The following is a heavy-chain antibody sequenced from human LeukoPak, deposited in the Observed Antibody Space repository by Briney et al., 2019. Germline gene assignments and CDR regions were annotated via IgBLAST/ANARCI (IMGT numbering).Heavy chain of an antibody. D-gene: IGHD6-19*01. J-gene: IGHJ4*02. CDR3: ARGMRKVDVSGWYFIRVGPNFDY. V-gene: IGHV4-39*02. CDR2: ISSSGNT. CDR1: GGSTSGGNYY. Sequence: SETLSLTCIVSGGSTSGGNYYWGWIRRPPGKGLEWIGGISSSGNTYYNPSLKSRITISIDTSKNHFSLKLSSVTAADTAVYYCARGMRKVDVSGWYFIRVGPNFDYWGQGTLVTVSS.